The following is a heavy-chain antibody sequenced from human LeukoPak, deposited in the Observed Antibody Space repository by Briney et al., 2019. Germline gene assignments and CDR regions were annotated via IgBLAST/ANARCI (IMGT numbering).Heavy chain of an antibody. D-gene: IGHD2-21*02. V-gene: IGHV3-48*03. J-gene: IGHJ4*02. CDR3: ARISGDYASYFDY. Sequence: PGGSLRLSCAASGFTFSSYEMNWVRQAPGKGLEWVSYITSSGSTMYYADSVKGRFTISRDNAKDSLYLQVNSLRAEDTAVYYCARISGDYASYFDYWGQGTLVTVSS. CDR1: GFTFSSYE. CDR2: ITSSGSTM.